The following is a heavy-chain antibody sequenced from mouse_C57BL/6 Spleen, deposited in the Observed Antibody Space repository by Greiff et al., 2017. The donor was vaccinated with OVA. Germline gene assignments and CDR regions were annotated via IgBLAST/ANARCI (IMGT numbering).Heavy chain of an antibody. Sequence: EVQLVESGPGLVKPSQSLSLTCSVTGYSITSGYYWNWIRQFPGNKLEWMGYISYDGSNNYNPSLKNRISITRDTSKNQFFLKLNSVTTEDTATYYCARGYYDYDDDYFDYWGQGTTLTVSS. J-gene: IGHJ2*01. D-gene: IGHD2-4*01. CDR1: GYSITSGYY. CDR2: ISYDGSN. CDR3: ARGYYDYDDDYFDY. V-gene: IGHV3-6*01.